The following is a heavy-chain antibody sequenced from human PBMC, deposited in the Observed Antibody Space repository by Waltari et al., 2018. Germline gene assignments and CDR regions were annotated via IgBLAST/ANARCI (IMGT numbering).Heavy chain of an antibody. J-gene: IGHJ4*02. CDR2: ISSDGSST. Sequence: EVQLVESGGGLVQPGGSLRLSCAASGFTFSSYWMHWVRQAPGKGLVGVSGISSDGSSTNYVDSVKGRFTISRDNAKNTLYLEMNSLRAEDTAVYYCATAGGSSWENYWGQGTLVTVSS. CDR3: ATAGGSSWENY. CDR1: GFTFSSYW. V-gene: IGHV3-74*01. D-gene: IGHD1-26*01.